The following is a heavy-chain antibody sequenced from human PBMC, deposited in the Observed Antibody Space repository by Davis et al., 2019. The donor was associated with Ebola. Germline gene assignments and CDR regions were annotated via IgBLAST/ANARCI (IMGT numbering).Heavy chain of an antibody. CDR2: ISGSGGST. J-gene: IGHJ4*02. Sequence: GESLKISCAASGFTFSSYAMSWVRQAPGKGLEWVSAISGSGGSTYYADSVKGRFTISRDNSKNTLYLQMNSLRAEDTAVYYCAKASAGGIVVVVAATPYFDYWGQGTLVTVSS. CDR3: AKASAGGIVVVVAATPYFDY. CDR1: GFTFSSYA. D-gene: IGHD2-15*01. V-gene: IGHV3-23*01.